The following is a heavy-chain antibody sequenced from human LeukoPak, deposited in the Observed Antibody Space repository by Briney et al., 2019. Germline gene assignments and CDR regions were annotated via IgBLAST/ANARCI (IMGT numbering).Heavy chain of an antibody. Sequence: PAETLSLTCAVYGGSFSGYYWSWIRQPPGKGLEWMGEINHSGSTNYNPSPKSRVIISVDTSKNQFSLNLSSVTDADTAVYYCATTHLTSFGEWLRGRRPYGMDVWGQGTTVTVSS. V-gene: IGHV4-34*01. CDR3: ATTHLTSFGEWLRGRRPYGMDV. CDR2: INHSGST. J-gene: IGHJ6*02. D-gene: IGHD3-3*01. CDR1: GGSFSGYY.